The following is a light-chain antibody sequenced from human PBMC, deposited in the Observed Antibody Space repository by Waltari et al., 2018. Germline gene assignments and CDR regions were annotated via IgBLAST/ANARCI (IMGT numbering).Light chain of an antibody. J-gene: IGKJ2*01. CDR2: DAS. V-gene: IGKV1-39*01. CDR3: QQSSNLPYT. CDR1: QSIATR. Sequence: VTITCRASQSIATRLNWYQQKPGKAPKVLVYDASTLQSGVPSRFSGSASGTHFTLTISSLQPEDSATYYCQQSSNLPYTFGQGTTLEIK.